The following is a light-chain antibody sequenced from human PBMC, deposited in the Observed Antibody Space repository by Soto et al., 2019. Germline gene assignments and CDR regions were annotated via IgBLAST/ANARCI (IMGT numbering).Light chain of an antibody. CDR1: TSDVGSYDL. J-gene: IGLJ1*01. CDR2: EVS. V-gene: IGLV2-23*02. CDR3: CSYAGGRSPYV. Sequence: QSALTQPASVSGSPGQSITISCTGTTSDVGSYDLVSWYQQHPGKAPKIMIYEVSKRPSGDSNRFSGSKSGNTASLTISGFQAEDEADYSCCSYAGGRSPYVFGTGTKVTVL.